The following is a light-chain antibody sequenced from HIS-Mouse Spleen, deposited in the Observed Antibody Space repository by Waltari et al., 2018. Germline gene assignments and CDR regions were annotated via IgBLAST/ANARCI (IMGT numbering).Light chain of an antibody. J-gene: IGLJ2*01. CDR2: EDS. CDR3: YSTDSSGNHRV. V-gene: IGLV3-10*01. CDR1: ASPKKY. Sequence: SYELTQPPSVSVSPGQTARITCSGDASPKKYAYWYQLKSCQAPVLVIYEDSKRPPGIPERFSGSSSGTMATLTISGAQVEDEADYYCYSTDSSGNHRVFGGGTKLTVL.